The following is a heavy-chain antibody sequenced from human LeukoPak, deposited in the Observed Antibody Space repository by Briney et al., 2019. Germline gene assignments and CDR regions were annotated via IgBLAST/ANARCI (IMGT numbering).Heavy chain of an antibody. J-gene: IGHJ5*02. CDR3: ARRVGLLRYFDWLSTNNWFDP. Sequence: SETLSLTCAVYGGSFSGYYWSWIRQPPGRGLECIGEINHSGSTNYNPSLKSRVTISVDTSKNQFSLKLSSVTAADTAVYYCARRVGLLRYFDWLSTNNWFDPWGQGTLVTVSS. CDR2: INHSGST. D-gene: IGHD3-9*01. CDR1: GGSFSGYY. V-gene: IGHV4-34*01.